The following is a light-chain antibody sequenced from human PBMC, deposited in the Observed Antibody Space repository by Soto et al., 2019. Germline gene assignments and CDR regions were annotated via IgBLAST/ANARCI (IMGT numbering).Light chain of an antibody. CDR3: SSYTSNNTLV. V-gene: IGLV2-14*01. CDR2: EVS. CDR1: SSDVGGYNF. J-gene: IGLJ2*01. Sequence: QSALTQPASVSGSPGQSITISCTGTSSDVGGYNFVSWFQQHPGKAPKLLIFEVSDRPSGVSNRFSGSKSGNTASLTISVLQAEDEAHCYCSSYTSNNTLVFGGGTKVTVL.